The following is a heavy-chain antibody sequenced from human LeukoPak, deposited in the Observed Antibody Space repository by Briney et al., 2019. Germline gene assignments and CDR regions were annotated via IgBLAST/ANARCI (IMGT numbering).Heavy chain of an antibody. CDR1: GGSFSGYY. CDR2: INHSGST. J-gene: IGHJ5*02. D-gene: IGHD6-25*01. Sequence: SETLSLTCAVYGGSFSGYYWSWIRQPPGKGMEWIGEINHSGSTYYNPSLKSRVTISVDTSKNQFSLKLSSVTAADTAVYNCARYSSAWFDPWGQGTLVTVSS. CDR3: ARYSSAWFDP. V-gene: IGHV4-34*01.